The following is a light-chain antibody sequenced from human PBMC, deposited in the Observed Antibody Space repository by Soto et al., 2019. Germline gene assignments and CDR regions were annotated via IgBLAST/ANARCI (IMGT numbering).Light chain of an antibody. V-gene: IGLV1-51*01. CDR3: GTWDSSLSAGV. J-gene: IGLJ2*01. CDR2: DDN. Sequence: QSVLTQPHSVSAAPGQKVTLSCSGSSSNIGSNYVSWYQQLPGTAPKLLIYDDNKRPSGIPDRFSGSKSGTSATLGITGLQTGDEADYYCGTWDSSLSAGVFGGGTKLTVL. CDR1: SSNIGSNY.